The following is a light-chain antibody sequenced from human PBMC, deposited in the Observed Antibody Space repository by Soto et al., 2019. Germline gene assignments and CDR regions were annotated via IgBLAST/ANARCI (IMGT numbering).Light chain of an antibody. CDR3: QQYDNLPPG. Sequence: DIQMTQSPSSLSASVGDRVTITCQASQDISNYLNWYQQKPGKAPKLLIYDASNLETGAPSRFSGSGSVTDFTFTISSLQPEDIATYYCQQYDNLPPGFGQGTRLEI. CDR2: DAS. J-gene: IGKJ5*01. CDR1: QDISNY. V-gene: IGKV1-33*01.